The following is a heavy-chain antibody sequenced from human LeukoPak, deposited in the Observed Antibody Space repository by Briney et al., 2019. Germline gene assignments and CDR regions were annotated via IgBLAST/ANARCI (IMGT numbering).Heavy chain of an antibody. CDR3: ARVGGGWVAVAGTIFDY. Sequence: KPSETLSLTCTVSGGSIDNSSFYWGWIRQPPGKGLEWIGNIYYSGHTYYNPSLKSRATISIDTSKNQFSLKLSSVTAADTAVFYWARVGGGWVAVAGTIFDYWGQGTLVTVSS. D-gene: IGHD6-19*01. CDR2: IYYSGHT. J-gene: IGHJ4*02. V-gene: IGHV4-39*07. CDR1: GGSIDNSSFY.